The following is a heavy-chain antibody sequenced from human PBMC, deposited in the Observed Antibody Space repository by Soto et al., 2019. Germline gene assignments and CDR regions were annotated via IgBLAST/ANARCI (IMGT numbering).Heavy chain of an antibody. D-gene: IGHD6-25*01. J-gene: IGHJ6*03. CDR2: ISGSGGST. CDR3: AKAGEQRSVRQYYCYIHV. CDR1: GFTFSSYA. Sequence: GGSLRLSCAASGFTFSSYAMSWVRQAPGKGLEWVSAISGSGGSTYYADSVKGRFTISRDNSKNTLYLQMNSLRAEDTAVYYCAKAGEQRSVRQYYCYIHVRGKGTTVS. V-gene: IGHV3-23*01.